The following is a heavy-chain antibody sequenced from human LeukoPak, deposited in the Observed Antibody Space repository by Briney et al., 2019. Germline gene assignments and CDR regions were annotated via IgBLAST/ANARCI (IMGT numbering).Heavy chain of an antibody. CDR1: GGSISSYF. CDR2: IFYGGSA. CDR3: ARTPGIAVAGTGGYYYYGMDV. V-gene: IGHV4-59*01. Sequence: SETLSLTCSVSGGSISSYFWSWIRQPPGKGLEWIGQIFYGGSANYNPSLESRVTMSVDTSKSQFSLRLSTVTAADTAVYYCARTPGIAVAGTGGYYYYGMDVWGQGTTVTVPS. D-gene: IGHD6-19*01. J-gene: IGHJ6*02.